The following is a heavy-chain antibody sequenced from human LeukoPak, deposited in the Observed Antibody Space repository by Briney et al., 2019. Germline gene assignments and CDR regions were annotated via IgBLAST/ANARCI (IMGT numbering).Heavy chain of an antibody. CDR1: GFTFSSYW. Sequence: GGSLRLSCAASGFTFSSYWMHWVRQAPGKGLVWVSRINTDGSITRYEDSVKGRFTISRDNAKNTLYLQMNSLRAEDTAVYYCARVGYYYDSSGYPRDAFDIWGQGTMVTVSS. CDR3: ARVGYYYDSSGYPRDAFDI. D-gene: IGHD3-22*01. J-gene: IGHJ3*02. V-gene: IGHV3-74*01. CDR2: INTDGSIT.